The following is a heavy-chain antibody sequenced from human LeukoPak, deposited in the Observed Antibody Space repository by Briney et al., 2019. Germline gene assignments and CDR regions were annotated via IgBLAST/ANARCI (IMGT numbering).Heavy chain of an antibody. J-gene: IGHJ4*02. CDR2: ISWDGGST. Sequence: GGSLRLSCAASGFTFDDYTMHWVRHAPGKGLEWVSLISWDGGSTYYADSVKGRFTISRDNAKNSLYLQMNSLRAEDTAVYYCARAYYDSSGYYTGGYWGQGTLVTVSS. D-gene: IGHD3-22*01. V-gene: IGHV3-43*01. CDR3: ARAYYDSSGYYTGGY. CDR1: GFTFDDYT.